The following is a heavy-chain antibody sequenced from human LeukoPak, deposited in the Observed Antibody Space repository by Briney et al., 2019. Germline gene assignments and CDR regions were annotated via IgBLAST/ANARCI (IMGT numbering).Heavy chain of an antibody. CDR1: GLTVSKNY. V-gene: IGHV3-53*01. CDR2: IYSGGST. D-gene: IGHD2/OR15-2a*01. Sequence: GGSLRLSCAASGLTVSKNYMSWVRQAPGKGLESVSVIYSGGSTYYADSVRGRFSISRDNSKNTLYLQMNSLRAEDTALYYCAREFLGFHPWGQGTLVTVSS. CDR3: AREFLGFHP. J-gene: IGHJ5*02.